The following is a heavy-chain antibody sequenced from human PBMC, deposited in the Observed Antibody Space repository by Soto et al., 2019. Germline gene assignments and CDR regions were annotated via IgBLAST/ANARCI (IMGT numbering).Heavy chain of an antibody. V-gene: IGHV4-34*01. CDR2: INHSGST. Sequence: SETLSLTCAVYGGSFSGYYWSWIRQPPGKGLEWIGEINHSGSTNYNPSLKSRVTISVDTSKNQFSLKLSSVTAADTAVYYCARATVTAWDLYYYYYYYMDVWGKGTTVTVSS. CDR3: ARATVTAWDLYYYYYYYMDV. D-gene: IGHD4-17*01. J-gene: IGHJ6*03. CDR1: GGSFSGYY.